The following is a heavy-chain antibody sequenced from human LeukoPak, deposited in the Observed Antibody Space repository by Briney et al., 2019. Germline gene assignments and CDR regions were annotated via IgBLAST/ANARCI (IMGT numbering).Heavy chain of an antibody. J-gene: IGHJ5*02. CDR1: GGSFSGYY. V-gene: IGHV4-34*01. CDR2: INHSGST. CDR3: ARGRIAGATTGRFSWFDP. Sequence: PSETLSLTCAVYGGSFSGYYWSWIRQPPGKGLEWIGEINHSGSTNYNPSLKSRVTISVDTSKNQFSLKLSSVTAADTAVYYCARGRIAGATTGRFSWFDPRGQGTLVTVSS. D-gene: IGHD1-26*01.